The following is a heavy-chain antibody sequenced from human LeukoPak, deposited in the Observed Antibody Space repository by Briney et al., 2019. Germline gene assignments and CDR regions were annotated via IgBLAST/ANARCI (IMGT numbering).Heavy chain of an antibody. J-gene: IGHJ6*02. CDR3: ARDNLSIAVRDYYYGMDV. CDR2: INAGNGNT. Sequence: ASVKVSCKASGYTFTIYAMHWVRQAPGQRLEWMGWINAGNGNTKYSQKFQGRVTITRDTSASTAYMELSSLRSEDTAVYYCARDNLSIAVRDYYYGMDVWGQGTTVTVSS. CDR1: GYTFTIYA. D-gene: IGHD6-6*01. V-gene: IGHV1-3*01.